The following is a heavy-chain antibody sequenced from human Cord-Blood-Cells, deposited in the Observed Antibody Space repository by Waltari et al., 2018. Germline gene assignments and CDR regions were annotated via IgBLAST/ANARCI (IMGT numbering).Heavy chain of an antibody. CDR2: ISAYNGNT. V-gene: IGHV1-18*01. CDR3: ARDLDCSSTSCYEDYYYGMDV. J-gene: IGHJ6*02. CDR1: GYTFTSYG. D-gene: IGHD2-2*01. Sequence: QVQLVQSGAEVKKPGASVKVSCKASGYTFTSYGISWVRQAPGQGLEWMGWISAYNGNTNYAQKLQGRVTMTTDTSTSTAYMELRSLRSDDTAVYYCARDLDCSSTSCYEDYYYGMDVWGQGTTVTVSS.